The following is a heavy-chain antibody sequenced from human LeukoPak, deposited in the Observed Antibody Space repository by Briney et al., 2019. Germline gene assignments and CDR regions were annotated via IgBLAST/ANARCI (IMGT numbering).Heavy chain of an antibody. J-gene: IGHJ5*02. D-gene: IGHD6-6*01. V-gene: IGHV4-39*07. Sequence: PSETLSLTCTVSGGSISSSSYYWGWIRQPPGKGLEWIGSIYYSGSTYYNPSLKSRVTISVDTSKNQMSLKLSTVTAADTAVYYCARRPNGGYSSSSGGREWAWFDPWGQGALVTVSS. CDR1: GGSISSSSYY. CDR2: IYYSGST. CDR3: ARRPNGGYSSSSGGREWAWFDP.